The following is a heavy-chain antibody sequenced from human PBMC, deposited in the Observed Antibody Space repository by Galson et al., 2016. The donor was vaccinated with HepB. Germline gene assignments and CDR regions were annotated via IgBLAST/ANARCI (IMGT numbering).Heavy chain of an antibody. CDR1: GFTFSGYY. CDR3: ARESFTYSSGGVVDS. CDR2: ISPTDTYT. Sequence: SLRLSCAASGFTFSGYYMTWIRQAPGKGLEWISYISPTDTYTNYADSVRGRFTISRDNSANSLSLQIHSLRAEDTAVYYCARESFTYSSGGVVDSWGQGTLVTISS. D-gene: IGHD6-25*01. J-gene: IGHJ4*02. V-gene: IGHV3-11*06.